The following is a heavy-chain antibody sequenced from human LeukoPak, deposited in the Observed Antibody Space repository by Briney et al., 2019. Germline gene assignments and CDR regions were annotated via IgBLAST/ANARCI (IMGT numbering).Heavy chain of an antibody. CDR2: ISSSSSYI. D-gene: IGHD3-22*01. CDR1: GLTFSSYS. Sequence: GGSLRLSCAASGLTFSSYSMNWVRQAPGKGLEWVSSISSSSSYIYYADSVKGRFTISRDNAKNSLYLQMNSLRAEDTAVYCCARERRGHYYDSSGTQDYWGQGTLVTVSS. V-gene: IGHV3-21*01. J-gene: IGHJ4*02. CDR3: ARERRGHYYDSSGTQDY.